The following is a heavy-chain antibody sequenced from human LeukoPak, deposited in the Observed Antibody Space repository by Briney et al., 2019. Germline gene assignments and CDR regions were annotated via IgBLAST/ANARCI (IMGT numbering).Heavy chain of an antibody. J-gene: IGHJ6*03. D-gene: IGHD3-22*01. CDR1: VFTFSNDN. CDR3: ARSSITMTYYYMDV. Sequence: GGSLRLSCVASVFTFSNDNMNWVRQAPGKGLVWISHISSSGSTIYYADSVKGRFTISRDNGKNSLSPQMNSLRAEDTAVYYCARSSITMTYYYMDVWGKGTTVIVSS. CDR2: ISSSGSTI. V-gene: IGHV3-48*01.